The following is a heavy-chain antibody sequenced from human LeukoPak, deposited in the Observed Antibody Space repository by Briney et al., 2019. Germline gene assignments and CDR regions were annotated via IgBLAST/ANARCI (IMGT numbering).Heavy chain of an antibody. CDR1: GGSISNDY. D-gene: IGHD3-22*01. CDR2: IYYGGRT. Sequence: SETLSLTCTVSGGSISNDYWSWIRQPPGKGLEWIGYIYYGGRTNYNPSLKSRVTISADTSKNQFSLKLSSVTAADTAVYYCARHIVVYYDSSGYYLDDAFDIWGQGTMATVSS. J-gene: IGHJ3*02. CDR3: ARHIVVYYDSSGYYLDDAFDI. V-gene: IGHV4-59*08.